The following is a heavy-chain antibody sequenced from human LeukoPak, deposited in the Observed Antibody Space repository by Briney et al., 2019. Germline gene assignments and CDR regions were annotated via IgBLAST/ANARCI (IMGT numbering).Heavy chain of an antibody. CDR2: ISSSSSYI. V-gene: IGHV3-21*01. J-gene: IGHJ4*02. Sequence: GGSLRLSCAASGFTFSSYNMNWVRQAPGKGLEWVSSISSSSSYIYYADSVKGRFTISRDNAKNSLYLQMNSLRAEDTAVYHCARKTYGSGSYNDYWGQGTLVTVSS. CDR3: ARKTYGSGSYNDY. D-gene: IGHD3-10*01. CDR1: GFTFSSYN.